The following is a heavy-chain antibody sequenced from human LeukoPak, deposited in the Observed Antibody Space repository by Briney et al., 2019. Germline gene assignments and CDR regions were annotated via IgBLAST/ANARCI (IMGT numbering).Heavy chain of an antibody. J-gene: IGHJ5*02. D-gene: IGHD1-26*01. Sequence: GGSLRLSCAASGFSFSEYYMSWIHQAPGKGLEWVSCIGSGSSYTNYTDSVKGRFTISRDNAKRSLYLQMNSLTAEDTAVYYCARSGGTYGWFDPWGQGTLVTVSS. CDR3: ARSGGTYGWFDP. CDR1: GFSFSEYY. CDR2: IGSGSSYT. V-gene: IGHV3-11*03.